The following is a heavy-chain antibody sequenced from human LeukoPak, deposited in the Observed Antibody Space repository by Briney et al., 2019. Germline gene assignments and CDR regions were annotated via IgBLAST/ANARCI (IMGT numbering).Heavy chain of an antibody. CDR3: AGVGGSGSYQDY. CDR2: IWYDGSNK. D-gene: IGHD1-26*01. V-gene: IGHV3-33*01. J-gene: IGHJ4*02. CDR1: GFTFSSYG. Sequence: GGSLRLSCAASGFTFSSYGMHWVRQAPGKGLEWVAVIWYDGSNKYYADSVKGRFTISRDNSKNTLYLQMNSLRAEDTAVYYCAGVGGSGSYQDYWGQGTLVTVSS.